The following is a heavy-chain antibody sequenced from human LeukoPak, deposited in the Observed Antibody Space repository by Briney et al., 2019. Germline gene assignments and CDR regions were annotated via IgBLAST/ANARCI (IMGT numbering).Heavy chain of an antibody. CDR1: GGSLSSGGYY. J-gene: IGHJ5*02. V-gene: IGHV4-31*03. Sequence: PSETLSLTCTVSGGSLSSGGYYWSWIRQHPGKGLEWIGYIYYSGNTYYNPSLKSRVTISVDTSKNQFSLKLSSVTAADTAVYYCARAHIAAAGISIVRWFDPWGQGTLVTVSS. CDR2: IYYSGNT. CDR3: ARAHIAAAGISIVRWFDP. D-gene: IGHD6-13*01.